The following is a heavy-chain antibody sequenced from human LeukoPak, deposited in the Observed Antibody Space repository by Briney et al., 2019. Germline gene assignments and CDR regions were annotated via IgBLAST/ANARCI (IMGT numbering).Heavy chain of an antibody. CDR2: ISYSGST. V-gene: IGHV4-59*08. J-gene: IGHJ4*02. Sequence: KPSETLSLTCTVSGASISSYYWSWIRQPPGKGLEWIGYISYSGSTNYNPSLKSRVTISADTSENQVSLTLSSVTAADTAVYYCARHPELYFFDYWGQGTLVTVSS. CDR1: GASISSYY. D-gene: IGHD3-10*01. CDR3: ARHPELYFFDY.